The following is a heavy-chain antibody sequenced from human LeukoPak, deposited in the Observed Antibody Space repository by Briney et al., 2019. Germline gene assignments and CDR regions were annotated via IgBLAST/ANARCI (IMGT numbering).Heavy chain of an antibody. J-gene: IGHJ4*02. D-gene: IGHD2-21*02. CDR1: GASISSGYYY. CDR2: LYSSQST. CDR3: ATNSGWGDLGY. V-gene: IGHV4-61*02. Sequence: PSETLSLTCNVSGASISSGYYYWSGIRPPPGKGLEGIGRLYSSQSTDYSPSLRSRVTISVDTSKNQFSLKVRSVTTEDTAVYYCATNSGWGDLGYWGQGILVTVSS.